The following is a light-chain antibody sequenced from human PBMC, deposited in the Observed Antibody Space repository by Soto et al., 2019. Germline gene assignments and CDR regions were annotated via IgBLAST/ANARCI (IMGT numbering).Light chain of an antibody. Sequence: EIVLTQSPGTLSLSPGERATLSCRASQSVSSSYLAWYQQKPGQAPRLLIYGASSRATGIPDGFSGSGSGTDFTLSISRLEGEELAVYCCQQYGSSPGFTFGPGTKVDIK. V-gene: IGKV3-20*01. CDR3: QQYGSSPGFT. J-gene: IGKJ3*01. CDR1: QSVSSSY. CDR2: GAS.